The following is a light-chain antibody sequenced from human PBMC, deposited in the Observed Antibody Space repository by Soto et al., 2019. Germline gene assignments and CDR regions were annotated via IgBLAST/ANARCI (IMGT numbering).Light chain of an antibody. CDR1: NTDVGQDKS. J-gene: IGLJ1*01. CDR2: EVT. Sequence: QSALTQPASVSGSRGQSIIISCVGRNTDVGQDKSVSWYQQGPGKAPKLLIFEVTNRPSGVSNRFSGSRSGNTASLTISGLQPDDEGDYFCVSYTDTDNLVFGSGTKLTV. V-gene: IGLV2-14*01. CDR3: VSYTDTDNLV.